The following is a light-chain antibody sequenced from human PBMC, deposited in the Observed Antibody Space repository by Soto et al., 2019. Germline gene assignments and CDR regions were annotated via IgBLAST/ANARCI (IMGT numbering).Light chain of an antibody. J-gene: IGKJ5*01. V-gene: IGKV1-6*01. Sequence: IQLTQSPSSLSASVGDRVTITCRASQDIRSALGWYQQKPGKVPKLLIYAASTLQSGVPSRFSGSRSGTDFTLTISSLQSEDFAVYYCQQYNNWPITFGQGTRLEIK. CDR2: AAS. CDR3: QQYNNWPIT. CDR1: QDIRSA.